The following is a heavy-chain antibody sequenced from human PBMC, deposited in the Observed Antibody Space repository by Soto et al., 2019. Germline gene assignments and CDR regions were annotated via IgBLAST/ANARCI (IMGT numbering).Heavy chain of an antibody. CDR2: IIPIFGTA. V-gene: IGHV1-69*12. CDR3: ARDGLGYGSGGSCYRKNWFDP. Sequence: QVQLVQSGAEVKKPGSSVKVSCKASGGTFSSYAISWVRQAPGQGLEWMGGIIPIFGTANYAQKLQGRVKITADDSTSTVYMALSSLRSEETAVYYCARDGLGYGSGGSCYRKNWFDPWGQGTLVTVSS. D-gene: IGHD2-15*01. J-gene: IGHJ5*02. CDR1: GGTFSSYA.